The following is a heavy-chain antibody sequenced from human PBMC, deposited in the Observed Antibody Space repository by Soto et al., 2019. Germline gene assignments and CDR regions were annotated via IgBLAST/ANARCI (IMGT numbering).Heavy chain of an antibody. CDR1: GFTFRGSA. V-gene: IGHV3-73*01. CDR2: IRSKPNNYAT. CDR3: SRQASDFWSGKPQYYMDV. D-gene: IGHD3-3*01. J-gene: IGHJ6*03. Sequence: GGSLRLSCAASGFTFRGSAMHWVRQASGKGLEWVGRIRSKPNNYATAYGASVKGRFTISRDDSKNTAYLQMNSLNTEDTAVYYCSRQASDFWSGKPQYYMDVWGKGTTVTVS.